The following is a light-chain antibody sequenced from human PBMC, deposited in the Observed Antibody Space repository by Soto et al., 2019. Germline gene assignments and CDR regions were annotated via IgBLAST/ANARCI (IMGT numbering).Light chain of an antibody. J-gene: IGKJ1*01. CDR3: LQNNRYPWT. CDR2: GAS. CDR1: QGINNY. Sequence: DIQMTQSPSAMSASVGDRVTITCRASQGINNYLAWFQQRPGKVPQRLIYGASSLQSGVPSRFSGRGSGTEFTLTISSLQPEDSATYYCLQNNRYPWTFGQGTKVEIK. V-gene: IGKV1-17*03.